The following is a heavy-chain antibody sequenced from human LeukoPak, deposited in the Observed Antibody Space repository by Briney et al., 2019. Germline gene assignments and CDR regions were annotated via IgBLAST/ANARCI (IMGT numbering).Heavy chain of an antibody. Sequence: PGGSLILSCAASGFTFSSYSMNWGRQAPGKGVEWGSSISSSSSYIYYADSVKGRFTVSIDNANNSLHMQMHSLRAEDPAVYYCARGRPHWAAHAFDLWRQGTMVTVSS. CDR3: ARGRPHWAAHAFDL. J-gene: IGHJ3*01. CDR2: ISSSSSYI. V-gene: IGHV3-21*01. D-gene: IGHD7-27*01. CDR1: GFTFSSYS.